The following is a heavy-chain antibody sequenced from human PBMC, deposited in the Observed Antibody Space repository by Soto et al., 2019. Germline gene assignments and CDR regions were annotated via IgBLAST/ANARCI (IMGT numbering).Heavy chain of an antibody. V-gene: IGHV3-30-3*01. CDR2: ISYDGSNK. Sequence: GSLRLSCAASGFTFSSYAMHWVRQAPGKGLEWVAVISYDGSNKYYADSVKGRFTISRDNSKNTLYLQMNSLRAEDTAVYYCASLHYDILTGRTPTTDYWGQGTLV. J-gene: IGHJ4*02. D-gene: IGHD3-9*01. CDR3: ASLHYDILTGRTPTTDY. CDR1: GFTFSSYA.